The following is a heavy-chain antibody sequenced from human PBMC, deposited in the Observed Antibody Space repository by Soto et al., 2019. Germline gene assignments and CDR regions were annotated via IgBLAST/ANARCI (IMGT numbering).Heavy chain of an antibody. CDR2: IIPIFGTA. Sequence: QVQLVQSGAEVKKPGSSVKVSCKASGGTFSSYAISWVRQAPGQGLEWMGGIIPIFGTANYAQKFQGRVTITADESTSTAYMELRSLRSEDTAVYYCARVTTKRNSGYDGYYYYGMDVWGQGTTVTVSS. J-gene: IGHJ6*02. CDR1: GGTFSSYA. D-gene: IGHD5-12*01. V-gene: IGHV1-69*12. CDR3: ARVTTKRNSGYDGYYYYGMDV.